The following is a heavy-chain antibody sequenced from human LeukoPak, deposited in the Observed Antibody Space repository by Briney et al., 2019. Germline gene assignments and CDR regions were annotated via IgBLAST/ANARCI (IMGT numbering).Heavy chain of an antibody. J-gene: IGHJ5*02. CDR2: ISGSGGST. V-gene: IGHV3-23*01. Sequence: GGSLRLSCAASGFTFSSYTMSWVRQASGKGLEWVSAISGSGGSTYYADSVKGRFTISRDNSKNTLYLQMNSLRAEDTAVYYCAKDRAYYYDSSGYSSWGQGTLVTVSS. CDR3: AKDRAYYYDSSGYSS. D-gene: IGHD3-22*01. CDR1: GFTFSSYT.